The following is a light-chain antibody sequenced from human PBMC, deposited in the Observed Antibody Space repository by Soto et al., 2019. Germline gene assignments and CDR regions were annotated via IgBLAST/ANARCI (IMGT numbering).Light chain of an antibody. J-gene: IGKJ3*01. CDR1: QDIKNN. CDR3: QQYYSFPFT. V-gene: IGKV1D-8*01. CDR2: SAS. Sequence: VISMTQSPSLLSASTGDRVTISCRMSQDIKNNLAWYQQRPGKAPTLLIYSASTLQNGVPSRFSGSWSGTDFTLTISRLQAEDVATYYCQQYYSFPFTFGPGTKVDVK.